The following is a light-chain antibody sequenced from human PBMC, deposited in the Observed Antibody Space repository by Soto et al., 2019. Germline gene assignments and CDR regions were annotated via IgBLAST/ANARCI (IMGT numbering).Light chain of an antibody. CDR2: WAS. V-gene: IGKV4-1*01. Sequence: IVMTKSPDSLAVSLGERATINCKSSQSVLFSSNNKNYLTWYQQKPGQPPKLLIYWASTRGSGVPDRFSGSGSGTDFTLTISSLQAEDVAVYYCQQYYDTPWTFGQGTKVDIK. CDR1: QSVLFSSNNKNY. CDR3: QQYYDTPWT. J-gene: IGKJ1*01.